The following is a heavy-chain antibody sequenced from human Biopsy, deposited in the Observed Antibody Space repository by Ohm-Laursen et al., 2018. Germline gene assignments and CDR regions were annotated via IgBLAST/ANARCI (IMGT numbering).Heavy chain of an antibody. Sequence: SLRLSCAASGFTLSYYSMTWVRQAPGKGLEWVSSIRSGGDYMFYADSVKGRFTISRDNAKNSLYLQMNSLRAEDTAVYYCARAGYSSGYDYWGQGTLVTVSS. CDR3: ARAGYSSGYDY. CDR1: GFTLSYYS. CDR2: IRSGGDYM. J-gene: IGHJ4*02. D-gene: IGHD3-22*01. V-gene: IGHV3-21*01.